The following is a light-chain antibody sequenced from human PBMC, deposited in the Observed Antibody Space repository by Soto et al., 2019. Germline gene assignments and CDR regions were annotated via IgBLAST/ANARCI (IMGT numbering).Light chain of an antibody. CDR1: TSNIGAGYD. V-gene: IGLV1-40*01. CDR2: GNN. Sequence: QSVLTQPPSVSGAPGQRITISCTGSTSNIGAGYDVHWYQQLPGTAPKLLIYGNNHRPSGVPDRFSGSKSGPSASLAITGLQAEDEDDYYCQSYDSSLSGSWVFGGGTKLTV. CDR3: QSYDSSLSGSWV. J-gene: IGLJ3*02.